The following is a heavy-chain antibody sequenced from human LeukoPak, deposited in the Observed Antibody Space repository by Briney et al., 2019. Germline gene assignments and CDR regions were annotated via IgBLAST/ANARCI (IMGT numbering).Heavy chain of an antibody. CDR3: ARGGRYFDWPYFDY. CDR1: GSSISSGGYS. J-gene: IGHJ4*02. D-gene: IGHD3-9*01. V-gene: IGHV4-30-2*01. CDR2: IYQCGST. Sequence: SQTLSLTCAVSGSSISSGGYSWSWIRQPPGKGLECIGYIYQCGSTYYNPSLKSRVTISPDRSKNQFSLKLSSVTAADTAVYYCARGGRYFDWPYFDYWGQGTLVTVSS.